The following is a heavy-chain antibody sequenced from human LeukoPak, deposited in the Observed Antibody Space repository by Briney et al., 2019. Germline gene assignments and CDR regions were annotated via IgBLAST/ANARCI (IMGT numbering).Heavy chain of an antibody. V-gene: IGHV4-38-2*01. CDR1: GYSISSGYY. CDR2: IYHSGST. D-gene: IGHD2-2*02. CDR3: ARRLGYCSSTSCYREGNWFDP. J-gene: IGHJ5*02. Sequence: SETLSLTCAVSGYSISSGYYWGWIRQPPGKGLEWIGSIYHSGSTYYNPSRKSRVTISVDTSKNQFSLKLSSVTAADTAVYYCARRLGYCSSTSCYREGNWFDPWGQGTLVTVSS.